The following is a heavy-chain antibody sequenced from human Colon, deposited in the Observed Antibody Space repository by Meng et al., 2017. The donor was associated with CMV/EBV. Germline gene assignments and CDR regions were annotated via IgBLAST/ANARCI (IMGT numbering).Heavy chain of an antibody. D-gene: IGHD3-22*01. CDR3: ARGGRRRNSDGRGYSLIWFDP. CDR2: ISGSGGST. J-gene: IGHJ5*02. Sequence: GESLKISCAASGFTFSSYAMSWVRQAPGKGLEWVSAISGSGGSTYYADSVKGRFTISRDNSKNTLYLQMNSLRAEDTAVYYCARGGRRRNSDGRGYSLIWFDPWGLGTQVTVSS. V-gene: IGHV3-23*01. CDR1: GFTFSSYA.